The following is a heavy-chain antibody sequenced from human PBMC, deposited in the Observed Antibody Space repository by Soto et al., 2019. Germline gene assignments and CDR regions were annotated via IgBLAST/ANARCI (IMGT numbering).Heavy chain of an antibody. CDR2: ISYDGSNK. J-gene: IGHJ6*02. Sequence: GGSLRLSRAASGFTFSSYGMHWVRQAPGKGLEWVAVISYDGSNKYYADSVKGRFTISRDNSKNTLYLQMNSLRAEDTAVYYCAKALRSGYYVYYYYGMDVWGQGTTVTVSS. V-gene: IGHV3-30*18. CDR1: GFTFSSYG. D-gene: IGHD3-3*01. CDR3: AKALRSGYYVYYYYGMDV.